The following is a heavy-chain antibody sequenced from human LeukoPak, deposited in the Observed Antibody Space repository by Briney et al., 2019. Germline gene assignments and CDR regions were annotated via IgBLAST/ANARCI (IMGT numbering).Heavy chain of an antibody. CDR2: INHEGGGI. CDR3: ATYINWVAGDV. J-gene: IGHJ6*02. D-gene: IGHD1-1*01. V-gene: IGHV3-7*01. CDR1: GFTFSESW. Sequence: GGSLRLSCAASGFTFSESWMTWVRQVPGQGLEWVAHINHEGGGIQYVDSVKGRFTISRDDAKGSVYLQMNSLRAEDTAIYHCATYINWVAGDVWGQGTTVIVSS.